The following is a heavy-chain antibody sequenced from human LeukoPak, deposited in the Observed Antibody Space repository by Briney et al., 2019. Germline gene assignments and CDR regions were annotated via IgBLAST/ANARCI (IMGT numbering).Heavy chain of an antibody. CDR3: ARGRNIVATSGYFDY. CDR2: ISYDGSNK. J-gene: IGHJ4*02. V-gene: IGHV3-30-3*01. Sequence: GGSLRLSCAASGFTFSSYAMHWVRQAPGKGLEWVAAISYDGSNKYYADSVKGRFTISRDNSKNTLYPQMNSLRAEDTAVYYCARGRNIVATSGYFDYWGQGTLVTVSS. CDR1: GFTFSSYA. D-gene: IGHD5-12*01.